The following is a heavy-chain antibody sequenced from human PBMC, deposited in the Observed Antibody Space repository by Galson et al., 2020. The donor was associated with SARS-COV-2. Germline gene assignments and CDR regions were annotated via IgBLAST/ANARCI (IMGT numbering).Heavy chain of an antibody. CDR3: SSHLHD. Sequence: GASLKISCPAPGFPFSDSAMHWVRQASATGLERIGRIRSKAKNYATEHAASVRGRFTISRDESKNTAYLTINSLKTEETAVYYCSSHLHDWGQGTLVTVSS. V-gene: IGHV3-73*01. D-gene: IGHD3-3*02. CDR1: GFPFSDSA. J-gene: IGHJ4*02. CDR2: IRSKAKNYAT.